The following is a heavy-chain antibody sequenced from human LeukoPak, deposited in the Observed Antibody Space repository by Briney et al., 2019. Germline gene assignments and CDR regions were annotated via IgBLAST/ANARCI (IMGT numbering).Heavy chain of an antibody. Sequence: QTLSLTCAISGDSVSGSSVTWNWIRQSPSRGLEWLGRTYYRSKWYNDYAVSVKSRITINPDTSKNQFSLQLNSVTPEDTAVYYCARDRAGVYSYGSGSYYKRADAFDIWGQGTMVTVSS. D-gene: IGHD3-10*01. J-gene: IGHJ3*02. CDR3: ARDRAGVYSYGSGSYYKRADAFDI. CDR1: GDSVSGSSVT. V-gene: IGHV6-1*01. CDR2: TYYRSKWYN.